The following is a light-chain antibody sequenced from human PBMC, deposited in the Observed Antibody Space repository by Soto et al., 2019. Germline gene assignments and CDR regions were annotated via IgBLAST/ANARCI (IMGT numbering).Light chain of an antibody. CDR3: QQYHRLMYT. J-gene: IGKJ2*01. CDR2: DAS. Sequence: DIQMTQSPSTLSASVGDRVTITCRASQSISSWLAWYQQKPGKAPNLLIYDASSLESGVPSRFSGSGSGTEFTLTISSLQADDFATYYCQQYHRLMYTFGQGTKVDIK. CDR1: QSISSW. V-gene: IGKV1-5*01.